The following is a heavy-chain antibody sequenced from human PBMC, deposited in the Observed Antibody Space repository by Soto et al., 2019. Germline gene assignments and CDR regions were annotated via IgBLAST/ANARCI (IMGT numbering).Heavy chain of an antibody. CDR2: IYYSGGT. CDR3: AREVVDTAMVTPHYYYYMEV. V-gene: IGHV4-31*03. Sequence: PSETLSLTCTVSGGSISSGGYYWSWIRQHPGKGLEWIGYIYYSGGTYYNPSLKSRVTISVDTSKNQFSLKLSSVTAADTAVYYCAREVVDTAMVTPHYYYYMEVWGKGTTVTVSS. D-gene: IGHD5-18*01. J-gene: IGHJ6*03. CDR1: GGSISSGGYY.